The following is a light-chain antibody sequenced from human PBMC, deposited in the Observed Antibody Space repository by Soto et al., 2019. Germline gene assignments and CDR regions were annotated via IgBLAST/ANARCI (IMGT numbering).Light chain of an antibody. CDR2: GAS. Sequence: EIVMTQSPATLSVSPGERATLSCRASQSVSSNLAWYQQKPGQAPRLLIYGASTGATGIPARFSGSGSGTEFPLTISSLQSEDFAVYYCQQYNNWASTFGQGTKVEIK. V-gene: IGKV3-15*01. CDR1: QSVSSN. J-gene: IGKJ1*01. CDR3: QQYNNWAST.